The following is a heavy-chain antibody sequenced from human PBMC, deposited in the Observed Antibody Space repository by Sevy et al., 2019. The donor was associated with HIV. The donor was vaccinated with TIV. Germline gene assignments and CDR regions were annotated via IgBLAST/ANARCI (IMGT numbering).Heavy chain of an antibody. CDR1: GITFSSYL. J-gene: IGHJ4*02. V-gene: IGHV3-7*01. D-gene: IGHD2-2*01. Sequence: GSLGIPCGGSGITFSSYLPNWVRPASGEGPEWGANIKQGGSEGYYGDFGKGRFTISRDNAKNSLYLQMNSLRAEDTAVYYCARGSFCSSASCYSGGYHYWGQGTLVTVSS. CDR2: IKQGGSEG. CDR3: ARGSFCSSASCYSGGYHY.